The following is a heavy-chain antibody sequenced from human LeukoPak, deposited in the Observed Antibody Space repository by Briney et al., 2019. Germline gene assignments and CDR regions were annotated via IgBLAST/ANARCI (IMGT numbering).Heavy chain of an antibody. CDR3: ARDRSGSTTEFDY. Sequence: SETLSLTCAVYGGSFSGYYWSWIRQPPGKGLEWIGEINHSGSTYYNPSLKSRVTISVDTSKNQFSLKLSSVTAADTAVYYCARDRSGSTTEFDYWGQGTLVTVSS. CDR1: GGSFSGYY. J-gene: IGHJ4*02. D-gene: IGHD5/OR15-5a*01. CDR2: INHSGST. V-gene: IGHV4-34*01.